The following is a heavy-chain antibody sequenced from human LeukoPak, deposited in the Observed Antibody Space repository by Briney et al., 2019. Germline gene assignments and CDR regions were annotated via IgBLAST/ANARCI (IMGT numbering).Heavy chain of an antibody. D-gene: IGHD3-22*01. CDR2: INPNSGGT. CDR3: ARRYYDSSGYS. Sequence: GASVKVSFKASGYTFTDYYMHWVRQAPGQGLEWMGWINPNSGGTNYAQKFQGRVTMTRDTSISTAYMELTTLRSDDTAVYYCARRYYDSSGYSWGQGTLVTVSS. J-gene: IGHJ4*02. V-gene: IGHV1-2*02. CDR1: GYTFTDYY.